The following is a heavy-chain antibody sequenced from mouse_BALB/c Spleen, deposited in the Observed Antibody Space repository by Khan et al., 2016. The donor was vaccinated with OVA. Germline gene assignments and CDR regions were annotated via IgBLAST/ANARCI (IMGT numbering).Heavy chain of an antibody. Sequence: QVQLKQSGAELARPGASVKMSCKASGYTFTSYTIHWIKQRPGQGLEWIGYINPSNGYTNYNPQFKDKATLTTAKSSTTAYLQLSSLTSDDSAVYNCVRDEAYHRNDGGFAYWGQGTPVTVSA. J-gene: IGHJ3*01. V-gene: IGHV1-4*01. CDR1: GYTFTSYT. D-gene: IGHD2-14*01. CDR3: VRDEAYHRNDGGFAY. CDR2: INPSNGYT.